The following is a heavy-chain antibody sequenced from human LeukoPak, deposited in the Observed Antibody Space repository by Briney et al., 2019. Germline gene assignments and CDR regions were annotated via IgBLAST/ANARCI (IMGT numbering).Heavy chain of an antibody. CDR3: ARSYCSSTSCYIYWFDP. CDR1: GGSFSGYY. D-gene: IGHD2-2*02. J-gene: IGHJ5*02. Sequence: SETLSLTCGVYGGSFSGYYWSWIRQPPGKGLEWIGEINHSGSTNYNPSLKSRVTISVDTSKNQFSLKLSSVTAADTAVYYCARSYCSSTSCYIYWFDPWGQGTLVTASS. CDR2: INHSGST. V-gene: IGHV4-34*01.